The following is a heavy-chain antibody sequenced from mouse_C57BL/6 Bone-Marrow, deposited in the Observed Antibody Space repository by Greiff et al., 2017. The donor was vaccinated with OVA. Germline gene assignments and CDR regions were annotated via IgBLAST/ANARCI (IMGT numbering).Heavy chain of an antibody. D-gene: IGHD1-1*01. CDR3: ASHYYGSSYGGFAY. J-gene: IGHJ3*01. CDR1: GYTFTDYY. V-gene: IGHV1-26*01. CDR2: INPNNGGT. Sequence: VQLQQSGPELVKPGASVKISCKASGYTFTDYYMNWVKQSHGKSLEWIGDINPNNGGTSYNQKFKGKATLTVDKSSSTAYMELRSLTSEDSAVYYCASHYYGSSYGGFAYWGQGTLVTVSA.